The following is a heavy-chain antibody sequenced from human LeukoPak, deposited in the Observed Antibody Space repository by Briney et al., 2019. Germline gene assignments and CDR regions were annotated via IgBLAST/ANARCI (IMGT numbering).Heavy chain of an antibody. Sequence: SETLSLTCAVYGGSFSGYYWSWIRQPPGKGLEWIGEINHSGSTNYNPSLKSRVTISVDTSKNQFSLKLSSVTAADTAVYYCARTSSSRHYYYYYYYMDVWGKGTTVTVSS. V-gene: IGHV4-34*01. CDR3: ARTSSSRHYYYYYYYMDV. CDR1: GGSFSGYY. CDR2: INHSGST. D-gene: IGHD6-6*01. J-gene: IGHJ6*03.